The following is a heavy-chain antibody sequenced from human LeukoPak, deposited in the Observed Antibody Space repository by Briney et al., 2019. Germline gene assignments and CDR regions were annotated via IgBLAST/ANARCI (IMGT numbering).Heavy chain of an antibody. D-gene: IGHD4-23*01. CDR2: VHYIGSD. J-gene: IGHJ4*02. CDR1: GGSINGYY. Sequence: SETLSLICTVSGGSINGYYWSWIRQPPGQGLEWLGSVHYIGSDNYNPSLKSRLTITLDTSKNQFSLNVRSVTAADTAVYFCAGVSAGKVDHWGQGTLVTVS. CDR3: AGVSAGKVDH. V-gene: IGHV4-59*01.